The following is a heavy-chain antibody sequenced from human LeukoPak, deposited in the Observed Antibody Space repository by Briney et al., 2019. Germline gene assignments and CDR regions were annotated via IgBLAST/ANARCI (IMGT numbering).Heavy chain of an antibody. J-gene: IGHJ5*02. Sequence: PGGSLGLSCAASGVTLRNYAMTWIRQAPGKGLQWVSVISGDGESTYYADSVGGRFTISRDNSKNTMYLQMNNLRAEDTAVYYCARDLGYCSGDVCYPAWFDPWGQGTLVTVSS. V-gene: IGHV3-23*01. CDR3: ARDLGYCSGDVCYPAWFDP. CDR2: ISGDGEST. CDR1: GVTLRNYA. D-gene: IGHD2-15*01.